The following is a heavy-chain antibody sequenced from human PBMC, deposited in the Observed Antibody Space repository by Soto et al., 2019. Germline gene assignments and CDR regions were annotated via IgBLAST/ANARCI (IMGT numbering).Heavy chain of an antibody. V-gene: IGHV5-10-1*01. CDR3: ATGHSSSFDWFDP. J-gene: IGHJ5*02. CDR2: IDPSGSYT. Sequence: GESLKISCKGSGYSFTSYWISWVRQMPGKGLEWMGRIDPSGSYTNYSPSFQGHVTISADKSTSTAYLQWSSLKASDTAMYYCATGHSSSFDWFDPWGQGTLVTVSS. D-gene: IGHD6-6*01. CDR1: GYSFTSYW.